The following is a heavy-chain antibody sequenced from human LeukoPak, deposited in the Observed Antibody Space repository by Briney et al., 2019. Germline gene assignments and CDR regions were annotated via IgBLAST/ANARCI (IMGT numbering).Heavy chain of an antibody. J-gene: IGHJ6*03. V-gene: IGHV3-53*01. D-gene: IGHD3-10*01. CDR2: IHKSAIT. Sequence: GGSLRLSCAASGFTVSSNYMTWVRQAPGKGLEWVSVIHKSAITYYADTVKGRFTISRDNSKNTLYLQMNSLRAEDTAVYYCARSLRVRGVPDYMDVWGKGTTVTISS. CDR1: GFTVSSNY. CDR3: ARSLRVRGVPDYMDV.